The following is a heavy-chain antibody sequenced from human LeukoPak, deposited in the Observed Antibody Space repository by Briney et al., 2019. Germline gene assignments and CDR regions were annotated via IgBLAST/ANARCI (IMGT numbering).Heavy chain of an antibody. CDR1: GGSFSGYY. CDR2: INHSGST. D-gene: IGHD3-22*01. V-gene: IGHV4-34*01. CDR3: ARSYDSSGYSH. J-gene: IGHJ4*02. Sequence: SETPSLTCAVYGGSFSGYYWSWIRQPPGKGLEWIGEINHSGSTNYNASLKSRVTISVDTSKNQFSLKLSSVTAADTAVYYCARSYDSSGYSHWGQGTLVTVPS.